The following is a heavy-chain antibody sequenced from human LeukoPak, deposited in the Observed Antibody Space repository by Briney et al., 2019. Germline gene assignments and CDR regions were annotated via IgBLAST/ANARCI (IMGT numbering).Heavy chain of an antibody. Sequence: PGGSPRLSCAASGFTFSSYSMNWVRQAPGKGLEWVSSISSSSSYIYYADSVKGRFTISRDNAKNSLYLQMNSLRAEDTAVYYCARGRPDTAMDDRDYWGQGTLVTVSS. V-gene: IGHV3-21*01. CDR1: GFTFSSYS. D-gene: IGHD5-18*01. J-gene: IGHJ4*02. CDR2: ISSSSSYI. CDR3: ARGRPDTAMDDRDY.